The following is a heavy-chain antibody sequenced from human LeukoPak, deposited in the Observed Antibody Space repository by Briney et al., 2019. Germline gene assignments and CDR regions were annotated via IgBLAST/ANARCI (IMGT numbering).Heavy chain of an antibody. J-gene: IGHJ4*02. D-gene: IGHD3-22*01. CDR3: ARDRDYYASSGYNNLRFDY. Sequence: GGSLRLSCAAPGFTFSSYSMNWVREAPGKGLEWVSYIGSSSSTIYYADSVRGRFTISRDNAKNSLYLQMNSLRAEDTAVYYCARDRDYYASSGYNNLRFDYWGQGTLVTVSS. CDR1: GFTFSSYS. CDR2: IGSSSSTI. V-gene: IGHV3-48*04.